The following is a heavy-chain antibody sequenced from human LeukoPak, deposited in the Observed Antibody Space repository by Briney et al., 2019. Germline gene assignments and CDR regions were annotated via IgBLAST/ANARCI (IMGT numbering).Heavy chain of an antibody. J-gene: IGHJ4*02. CDR3: ARARNDYDSNGFSVLDY. CDR2: IWYDGSNI. CDR1: GFTFSSYA. D-gene: IGHD3-22*01. V-gene: IGHV3-33*08. Sequence: GSLRLSCAASGFTFSSYAMSWVRQAPGKGLEWVAVIWYDGSNIYYADSVKGRFTISRDNSKNTLYLQMNSLRAEDTALYYCARARNDYDSNGFSVLDYWGQGTLVTVSS.